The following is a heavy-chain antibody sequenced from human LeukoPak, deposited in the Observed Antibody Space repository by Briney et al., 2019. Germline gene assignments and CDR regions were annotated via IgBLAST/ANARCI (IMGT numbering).Heavy chain of an antibody. J-gene: IGHJ3*02. D-gene: IGHD1-14*01. Sequence: GGSLRLSCAASGFTFSSYAMSWVRQAPGKGLEWVSAISGRGGSTYYADSVKGRFTISRDNSKNTLYLQMNSLRAEDTAVYYCAKKMGGPDDHDAFDIWGQGTMVTVSS. CDR3: AKKMGGPDDHDAFDI. CDR1: GFTFSSYA. V-gene: IGHV3-23*01. CDR2: ISGRGGST.